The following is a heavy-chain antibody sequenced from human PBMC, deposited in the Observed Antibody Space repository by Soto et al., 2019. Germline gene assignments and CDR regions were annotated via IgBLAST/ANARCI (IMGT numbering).Heavy chain of an antibody. CDR2: INAGSGNT. Sequence: QVQLVQSGAEVKKPGASVKVSCTASGYTFTHYAIHWVRHAPGQRLEWMGFINAGSGNTKYSQTFQGRLTFTKATSASTAYMDLSSRRSEDTAIYYGARGLAADGAWGQGTLVTVSS. CDR3: ARGLAADGA. CDR1: GYTFTHYA. V-gene: IGHV1-3*01. J-gene: IGHJ5*02. D-gene: IGHD6-13*01.